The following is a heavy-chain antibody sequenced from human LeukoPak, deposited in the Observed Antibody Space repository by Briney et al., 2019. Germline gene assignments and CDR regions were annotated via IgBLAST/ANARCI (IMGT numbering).Heavy chain of an antibody. CDR3: ARYSPVPYYYYYGMDV. CDR1: GFTFSSYW. J-gene: IGHJ6*02. V-gene: IGHV3-74*01. Sequence: PGGSLRLSCAASGFTFSSYWMHWVRQAPGKGLVWVSRINSDGSSTSYADSVKGRFTISRDNAKNTLYLQMNSLRAEDTAVYYCARYSPVPYYYYYGMDVWGQGTTVTVSS. D-gene: IGHD2-2*01. CDR2: INSDGSST.